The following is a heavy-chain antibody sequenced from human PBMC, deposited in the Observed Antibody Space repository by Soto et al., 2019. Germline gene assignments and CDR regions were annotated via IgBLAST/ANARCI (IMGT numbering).Heavy chain of an antibody. CDR1: SGSLSSSNW. CDR3: ATRMTDTRVYYYYYMDV. V-gene: IGHV4-4*02. Sequence: QMQLQESGPGLVKPSGTLSLTCAVSSGSLSSSNWWSWVRQSPGKGLEWIGEIYDRGSTNYSPSLKSRVTISVDKPKNQVSLKLISVTAADPAIYYCATRMTDTRVYYYYYMDVWGKGTAVTVSS. J-gene: IGHJ6*03. D-gene: IGHD2-15*01. CDR2: IYDRGST.